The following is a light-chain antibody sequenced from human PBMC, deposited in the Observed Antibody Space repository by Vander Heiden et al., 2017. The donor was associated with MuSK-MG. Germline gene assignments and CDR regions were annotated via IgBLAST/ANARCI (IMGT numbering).Light chain of an antibody. CDR3: QQYNSYPRS. CDR2: AAS. J-gene: IGKJ2*04. CDR1: QSISNY. V-gene: IGKV1-16*02. Sequence: DIQMTQSPSSLSASVGDRVTSTSRASQSISNYSAWLQQKPGKAPKSMIYAASSLQSRVQSEFGGGGSGTDSTLTISSVQPEDFATYYCQQYNSYPRSFGQGTKLEIK.